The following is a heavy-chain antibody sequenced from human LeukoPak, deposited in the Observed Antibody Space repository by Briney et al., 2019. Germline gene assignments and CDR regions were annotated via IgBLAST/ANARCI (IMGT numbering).Heavy chain of an antibody. V-gene: IGHV3-30*18. CDR2: ISYDGSNK. Sequence: SGGSLRLSCAASGFTFSSYGMHWVRQAPGKGLEWVAVISYDGSNKYYADSVKGRSTISRDNSKNTLYLQMNSLRAEDTAVYYCAKGLSTIFGIYWGQGTLVTVSS. D-gene: IGHD3-3*01. J-gene: IGHJ4*02. CDR3: AKGLSTIFGIY. CDR1: GFTFSSYG.